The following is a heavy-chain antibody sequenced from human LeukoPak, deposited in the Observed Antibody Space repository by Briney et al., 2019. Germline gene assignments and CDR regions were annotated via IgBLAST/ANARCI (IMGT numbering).Heavy chain of an antibody. CDR3: ARDSGTQGPYYYGLDV. Sequence: GGSLRLSCAASGSTLSSSWMHWVRQVPGRGLVWVSRISSGGGSRDYADSAKGRFTISRDNAKTTLYLQMNSLRPEDTAVYYCARDSGTQGPYYYGLDVWGQGTTVTVSS. CDR1: GSTLSSSW. J-gene: IGHJ6*02. CDR2: ISSGGGSR. V-gene: IGHV3-74*01. D-gene: IGHD1-7*01.